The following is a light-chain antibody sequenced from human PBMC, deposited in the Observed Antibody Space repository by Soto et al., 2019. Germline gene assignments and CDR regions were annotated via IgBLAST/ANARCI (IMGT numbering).Light chain of an antibody. Sequence: DIQMTQSPSTLSGSVGDRVTITCRASQTISSRLAWCQQKPGKAPKLLIYKASTLQSGVPSRFSGSGSGTVFPLTIRSLQPDPFSPYYCQLYNSYSGAFGPGTKVELK. J-gene: IGKJ1*01. V-gene: IGKV1-5*03. CDR3: QLYNSYSGA. CDR2: KAS. CDR1: QTISSR.